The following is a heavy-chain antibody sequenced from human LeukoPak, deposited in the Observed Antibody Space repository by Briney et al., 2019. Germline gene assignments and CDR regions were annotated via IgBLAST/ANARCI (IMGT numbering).Heavy chain of an antibody. J-gene: IGHJ3*02. V-gene: IGHV3-53*01. D-gene: IGHD2-15*01. CDR1: GFTVSSNY. CDR3: ARVNGVRCSGGSCYRRAFDI. CDR2: IYSGGST. Sequence: PGGSLRLSCAASGFTVSSNYMSWVRQAPGKGLEWVSVIYSGGSTYYADSVKGRFTISRDNSKNTLYLQMSSLRAEDTAVYYCARVNGVRCSGGSCYRRAFDIWGQGTMVTVSS.